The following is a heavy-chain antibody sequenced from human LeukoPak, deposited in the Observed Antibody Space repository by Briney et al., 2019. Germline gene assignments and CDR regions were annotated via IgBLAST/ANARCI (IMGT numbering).Heavy chain of an antibody. CDR3: ANGYYDSTGGPLDY. Sequence: GGSLRLSCAASGFTFSSYSMNWVRQAPGKGLEWVSSISSSSSYIYYADSVKGRFTISRDNAKNSLYLQMNSLRTEDTALYYCANGYYDSTGGPLDYWGQGTLVTVSS. CDR2: ISSSSSYI. D-gene: IGHD3-22*01. V-gene: IGHV3-21*04. CDR1: GFTFSSYS. J-gene: IGHJ4*02.